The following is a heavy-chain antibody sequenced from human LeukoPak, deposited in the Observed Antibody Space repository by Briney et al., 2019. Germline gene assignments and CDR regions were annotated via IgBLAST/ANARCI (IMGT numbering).Heavy chain of an antibody. CDR3: AGPGVAAAGDAFDI. CDR1: GFTFSSYA. J-gene: IGHJ3*02. V-gene: IGHV3-21*01. D-gene: IGHD6-13*01. CDR2: ISSSSSYI. Sequence: PGGSLRLSCAASGFTFSSYAMNWVRQAPGKGLEWVSSISSSSSYIYYADSVKGRFTISRDNAKNSLYLQMNSLRAEDTAVYYCAGPGVAAAGDAFDIWGQGTMVTVSS.